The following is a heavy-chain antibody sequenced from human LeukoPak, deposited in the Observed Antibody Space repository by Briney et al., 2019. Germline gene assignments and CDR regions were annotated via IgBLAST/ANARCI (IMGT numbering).Heavy chain of an antibody. CDR1: GFTFSTYE. CDR2: ISGSGTTI. J-gene: IGHJ4*02. Sequence: GGSLRLSRAASGFTFSTYEMNWVRQVPGKGLEWVSYISGSGTTIYYADSVKGRFAISRDNTKNSMYLQMNSLRAEDTAVYYCVSAYGGLLDYWGQGTLVTVSS. CDR3: VSAYGGLLDY. D-gene: IGHD3-16*01. V-gene: IGHV3-48*03.